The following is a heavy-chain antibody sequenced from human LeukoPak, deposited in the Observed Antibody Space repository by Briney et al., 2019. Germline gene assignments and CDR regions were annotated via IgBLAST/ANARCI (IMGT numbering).Heavy chain of an antibody. Sequence: LGESLKISCQGSGYSFTSYWIGWVRQMPGKGLEWMGIIYPGDSDTRYSPSFQGQVTISADKSISTAYLQWSSLKASDTAMYYCARFVRPGYGEIDYWGQGTLVTVSS. CDR1: GYSFTSYW. V-gene: IGHV5-51*01. CDR3: ARFVRPGYGEIDY. J-gene: IGHJ4*02. D-gene: IGHD5-18*01. CDR2: IYPGDSDT.